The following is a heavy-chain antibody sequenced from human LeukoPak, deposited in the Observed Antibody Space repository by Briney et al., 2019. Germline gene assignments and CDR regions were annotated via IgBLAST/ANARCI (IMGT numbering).Heavy chain of an antibody. V-gene: IGHV3-7*04. J-gene: IGHJ4*02. D-gene: IGHD5-18*01. CDR1: GFTFSTYW. CDR2: IKPDGSEK. Sequence: PGGSLRLSCAASGFTFSTYWMTWVRQAPGKGLEWVANIKPDGSEKDYVDSVRGRFTISRDNAKNSLYLQMNSLRGEDTAVYYCARDHSYGRLDFWGQGTLVTVSS. CDR3: ARDHSYGRLDF.